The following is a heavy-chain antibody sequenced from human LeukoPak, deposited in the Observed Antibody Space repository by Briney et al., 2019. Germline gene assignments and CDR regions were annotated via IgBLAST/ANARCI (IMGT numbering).Heavy chain of an antibody. CDR2: IYNTGAT. J-gene: IGHJ3*02. CDR1: GFTVSDNY. D-gene: IGHD1-26*01. Sequence: GGSLRLSCAASGFTVSDNYMTWVRQAPGKGLEWVSSIYNTGATHYAESVKGRFTISRDNSKNTLFLQMNSLRAEDMAVYYCARIEWERLGRAFDIWGQGTMVTVSS. V-gene: IGHV3-53*01. CDR3: ARIEWERLGRAFDI.